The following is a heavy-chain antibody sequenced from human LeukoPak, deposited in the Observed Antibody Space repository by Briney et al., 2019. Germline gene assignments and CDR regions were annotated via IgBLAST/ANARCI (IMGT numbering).Heavy chain of an antibody. CDR3: ARCRFGELLTFDP. V-gene: IGHV4-59*01. D-gene: IGHD3-10*01. CDR2: IYYSGST. CDR1: GGSISNDY. Sequence: PSETLSLTCTVSGGSISNDYWSWIRQPPGKGLEWIGYIYYSGSTNYNPSLKSRVTISVDTSKNQFSLKLSSVTAADTAVYYCARCRFGELLTFDPWGQGTLVTVSS. J-gene: IGHJ5*02.